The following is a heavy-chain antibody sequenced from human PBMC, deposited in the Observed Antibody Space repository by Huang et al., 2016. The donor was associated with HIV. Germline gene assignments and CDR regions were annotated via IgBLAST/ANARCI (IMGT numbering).Heavy chain of an antibody. D-gene: IGHD7-27*01. CDR3: ARVGKGAFGY. J-gene: IGHJ4*02. Sequence: EVQLVESGGGLIRPGGSLRLAGAVSGVTVSTNYMSWVRQAPGKGLEWVSVIYASGDTCVADSVNGRFVSSKDDSKNTVDLQRNSLTADDTAVYYCARVGKGAFGYWGQGTLVTVSS. CDR1: GVTVSTNY. V-gene: IGHV3-53*01. CDR2: IYASGDT.